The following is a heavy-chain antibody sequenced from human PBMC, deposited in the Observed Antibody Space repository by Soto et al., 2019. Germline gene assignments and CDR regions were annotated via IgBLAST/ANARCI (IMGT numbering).Heavy chain of an antibody. Sequence: GGSLRLSCAASGFIFSTYSMNWVRQAPGKGLEWVSSINDNSRAIFQAESVKGRFTVSRDNAKNSLYLQMNSLKADDTAVYFCAKSLAANLDWFDAWGQGTLVTVSS. D-gene: IGHD2-15*01. CDR3: AKSLAANLDWFDA. CDR2: INDNSRAI. V-gene: IGHV3-21*01. J-gene: IGHJ5*02. CDR1: GFIFSTYS.